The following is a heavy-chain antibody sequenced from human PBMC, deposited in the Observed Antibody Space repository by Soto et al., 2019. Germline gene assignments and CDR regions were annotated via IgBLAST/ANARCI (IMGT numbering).Heavy chain of an antibody. CDR3: AHTNVLLWFGEDYGMDV. Sequence: QITLKESGPTLVKPTQTLTLTCTFSGFSLSTSGVGVGWIRQPPGKALEWLALIYWDDNKRYSPSLKSRLTITXXTSKNQVVLTMTNMDPVDTATYYCAHTNVLLWFGEDYGMDVWGQGTTVTVSS. CDR1: GFSLSTSGVG. D-gene: IGHD3-10*01. J-gene: IGHJ6*02. CDR2: IYWDDNK. V-gene: IGHV2-5*02.